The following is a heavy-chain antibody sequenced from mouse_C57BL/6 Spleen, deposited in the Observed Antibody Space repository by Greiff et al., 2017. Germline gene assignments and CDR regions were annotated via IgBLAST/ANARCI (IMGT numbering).Heavy chain of an antibody. V-gene: IGHV1-26*01. D-gene: IGHD3-2*02. Sequence: VQLQQSGPELVKPGASVKISCKASGYTFTDYYMNWVKQSHGKSLEWIGDINPNNGGTSYNQKFKGKATLTVDKSSSTAYMELRSLTSEDSAVYFCASGSGYPYSYAMDYWGQGTSVTVSS. CDR1: GYTFTDYY. J-gene: IGHJ4*01. CDR3: ASGSGYPYSYAMDY. CDR2: INPNNGGT.